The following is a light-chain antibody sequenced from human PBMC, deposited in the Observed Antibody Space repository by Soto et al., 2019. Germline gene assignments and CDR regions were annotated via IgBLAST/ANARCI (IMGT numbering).Light chain of an antibody. Sequence: QSVLTQPPSVSGAPGQRVTIPCTGSSSNIGANYDVHWYQQLPGTAPKVLIYGNTNRPSGVPDRFSASKSGTSASLAITGLQAEDEADYYCQSYDSGLSGFVFGTGTKVTVL. CDR1: SSNIGANYD. CDR2: GNT. V-gene: IGLV1-40*01. CDR3: QSYDSGLSGFV. J-gene: IGLJ1*01.